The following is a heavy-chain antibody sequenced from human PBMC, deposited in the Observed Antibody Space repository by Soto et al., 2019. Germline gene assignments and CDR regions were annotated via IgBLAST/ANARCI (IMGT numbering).Heavy chain of an antibody. Sequence: PGGSLRLSCAASGFTFSSYAMHWVRQAPGKGLEWVAVISYDGSNKYYADSVKGRFTIPRDNSENTLYLQMNSLRAEDTAVYYCARVGLKYYYDSSGYEYWGQGTLVTVSS. D-gene: IGHD3-22*01. CDR2: ISYDGSNK. CDR1: GFTFSSYA. CDR3: ARVGLKYYYDSSGYEY. V-gene: IGHV3-30-3*01. J-gene: IGHJ4*02.